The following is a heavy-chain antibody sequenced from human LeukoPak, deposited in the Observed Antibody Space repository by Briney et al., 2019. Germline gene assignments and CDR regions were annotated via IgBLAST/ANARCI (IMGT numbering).Heavy chain of an antibody. CDR1: GGSFSGYY. CDR3: ARGRGYNAFDI. J-gene: IGHJ3*02. Sequence: PSETLSLTCAVYGGSFSGYYWSWIRQPPGKGLELIGEINHSGNTNDNTSLKSRVTISVDTSKNQFSLKLSSVTAADTAVYYCARGRGYNAFDIWGQGTMVTVSS. CDR2: INHSGNT. V-gene: IGHV4-34*01. D-gene: IGHD5-18*01.